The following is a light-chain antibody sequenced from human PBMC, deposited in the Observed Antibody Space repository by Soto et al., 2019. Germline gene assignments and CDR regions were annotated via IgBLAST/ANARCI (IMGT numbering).Light chain of an antibody. Sequence: EIVLTQSPGTLSLSPGERATRSCRASQSVSSSYLAWYQQKPGQAPRLLIYGASSRATGIPDRFSGSGSGTDFTLTISRLEPEDFAVYYCQQYGSSYTFGQGNKLEIQ. V-gene: IGKV3-20*01. CDR2: GAS. CDR3: QQYGSSYT. CDR1: QSVSSSY. J-gene: IGKJ2*01.